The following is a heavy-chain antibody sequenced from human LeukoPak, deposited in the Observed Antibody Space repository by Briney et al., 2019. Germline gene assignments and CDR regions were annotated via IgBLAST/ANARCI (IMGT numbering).Heavy chain of an antibody. CDR2: ISAYNGNT. J-gene: IGHJ4*02. D-gene: IGHD3-22*01. V-gene: IGHV1-18*01. Sequence: ASVKVSCKASGYTFTSYGISWVRQAPGQGLEWTGWISAYNGNTNYAQKLQGRVTMTTDTSTSTAYMELRSLRSDDTAVYYCARDANYYDSSGYPYFDYWGQGTLVTVSS. CDR3: ARDANYYDSSGYPYFDY. CDR1: GYTFTSYG.